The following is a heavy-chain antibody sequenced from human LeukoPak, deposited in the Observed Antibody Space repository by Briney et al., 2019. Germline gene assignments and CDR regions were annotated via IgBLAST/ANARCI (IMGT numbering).Heavy chain of an antibody. CDR1: GDSFSSSSHY. D-gene: IGHD4-17*01. J-gene: IGHJ4*02. Sequence: SETLSLTCTVSGDSFSSSSHYWGWLRQPPGRGLEWIGSIRNSGNTYYSPSLKSRVTIPVDTSKNQLSLKLSSVTAADTAVYYCARHVYGEYGPGDYWGQGILVTVSS. CDR3: ARHVYGEYGPGDY. V-gene: IGHV4-39*01. CDR2: IRNSGNT.